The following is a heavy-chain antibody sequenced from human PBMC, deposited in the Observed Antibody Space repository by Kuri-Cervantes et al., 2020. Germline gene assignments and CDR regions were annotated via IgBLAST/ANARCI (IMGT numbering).Heavy chain of an antibody. V-gene: IGHV3-30*18. J-gene: IGHJ3*02. CDR1: GFTFSSYG. CDR3: AKEISPFNAFDI. CDR2: ISYDGSNK. Sequence: GGSLRLSCAASGFTFSSYGMHWVRQAPGKGLEWVAVISYDGSNKYYADSVKGRFTISRDNSKNTLYLQINSLRAEDTAVYFCAKEISPFNAFDIWGQGTMVTVSS.